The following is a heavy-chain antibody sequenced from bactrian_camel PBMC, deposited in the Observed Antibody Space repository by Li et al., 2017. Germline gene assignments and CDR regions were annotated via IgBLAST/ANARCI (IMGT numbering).Heavy chain of an antibody. J-gene: IGHJ4*01. CDR3: AILWGPQGY. V-gene: IGHV3S10*01. D-gene: IGHD3*01. CDR1: GFTFSTYY. Sequence: VQLVESGGGSVQAGGSLRLSCTAAGFTFSTYYITWVRQAPGKGLEWLSGIYSDYTTAYADSVKGRFTISRDNAKNTLYLQMNSLKPEDTAVYYCAILWGPQGYWGQGTQVTVS. CDR2: IYSDYTT.